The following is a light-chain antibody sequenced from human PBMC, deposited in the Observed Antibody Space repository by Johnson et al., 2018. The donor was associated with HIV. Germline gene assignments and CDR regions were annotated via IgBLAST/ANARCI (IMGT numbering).Light chain of an antibody. CDR3: GTWDSNLTAGV. Sequence: QSILTQPPSVSAAPGQTVTISCSGSSSNVGSSFVSWYRQVPGTAPKILIYDNDKRPSGISDRFSASKSGTSATLGITGLQTGDEADYCCGTWDSNLTAGVFGTGTKVTVL. CDR2: DND. V-gene: IGLV1-51*01. CDR1: SSNVGSSF. J-gene: IGLJ1*01.